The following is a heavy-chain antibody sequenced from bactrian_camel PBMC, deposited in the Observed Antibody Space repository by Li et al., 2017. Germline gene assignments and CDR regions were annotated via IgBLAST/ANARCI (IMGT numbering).Heavy chain of an antibody. Sequence: HVQLVESGGGSVQAGGSLRLSCVASGYTSRRICMGWFRQAPGKLREGVASIGSDGTTTYADSVKGRFTISRDNAVNTLYLQMNSLKTEDTAVYYCAASALGTWSSADDDYWGQGTQVTVS. CDR1: GYTSRRIC. D-gene: IGHD1*01. CDR2: IGSDGTT. CDR3: AASALGTWSSADDDY. V-gene: IGHV3S53*01. J-gene: IGHJ4*01.